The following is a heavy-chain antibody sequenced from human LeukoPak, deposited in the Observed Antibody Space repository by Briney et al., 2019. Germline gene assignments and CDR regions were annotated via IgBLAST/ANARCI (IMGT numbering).Heavy chain of an antibody. Sequence: PGGSLRLSCAASGFTFSSYWMSWVRQAPGKGLEWVANIKQDGSEKYYVDSVKGRFTISRDNAKNSLYLQMNSLRAEDTAVYYCARAQHRDLGYCSGGSCYPDYWGQGTLVTVSS. D-gene: IGHD2-15*01. CDR2: IKQDGSEK. CDR1: GFTFSSYW. CDR3: ARAQHRDLGYCSGGSCYPDY. J-gene: IGHJ4*02. V-gene: IGHV3-7*01.